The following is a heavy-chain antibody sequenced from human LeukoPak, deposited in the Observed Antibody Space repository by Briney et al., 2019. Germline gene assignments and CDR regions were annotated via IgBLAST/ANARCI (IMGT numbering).Heavy chain of an antibody. D-gene: IGHD2-2*01. CDR2: IYSGGST. V-gene: IGHV3-66*01. Sequence: GGSLRLSCAASGFTVSSNYMSWVRQAPGKGLEWVSVIYSGGSTYYADSVKGRLTISRDNSKNTLYLQMNSLRAEDTAVYYCACDSSPEAFDIWGQGTMVTVSS. J-gene: IGHJ3*02. CDR3: ACDSSPEAFDI. CDR1: GFTVSSNY.